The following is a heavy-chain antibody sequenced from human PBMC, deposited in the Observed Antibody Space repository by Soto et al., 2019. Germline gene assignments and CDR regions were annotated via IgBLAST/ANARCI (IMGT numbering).Heavy chain of an antibody. CDR3: ATPIIYYDSSGYSDY. V-gene: IGHV3-48*03. J-gene: IGHJ4*02. D-gene: IGHD3-22*01. CDR2: ISSSGSTI. CDR1: GFTFSSYE. Sequence: GGSLRLSCAASGFTFSSYEMNWVRQAPGKGLEWVPYISSSGSTIYYADSVKGRFTISRDNAKNSLYLQMNSLRAEDTAVYYCATPIIYYDSSGYSDYWGQGTLVTVSS.